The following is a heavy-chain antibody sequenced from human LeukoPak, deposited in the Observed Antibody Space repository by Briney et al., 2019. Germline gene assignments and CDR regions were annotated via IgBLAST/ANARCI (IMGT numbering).Heavy chain of an antibody. CDR2: IYTSGST. J-gene: IGHJ6*03. D-gene: IGHD3-10*01. V-gene: IGHV4-4*07. CDR3: ARDYYGSGSYSDYYYYYYMDV. CDR1: GGSISSYY. Sequence: PSETLSLTCTVSGGSISSYYWSWIRQPAGKGLEWIGRIYTSGSTNYNPSLKSRVTMSVDTSKNQFSLKLSSVTAADTAVYYCARDYYGSGSYSDYYYYYYMDVWGKGTTVTISS.